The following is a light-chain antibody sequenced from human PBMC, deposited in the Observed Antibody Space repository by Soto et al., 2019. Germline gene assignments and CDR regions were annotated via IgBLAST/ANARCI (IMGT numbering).Light chain of an antibody. CDR3: AAWDDSLNVPFV. CDR2: SNS. Sequence: QSVLTQPPSASGTPGQRVTISCSGSSSDIGSTTVNWYQQLPGSAPKLVIYSNSQRPSGVPDRFSGSKSGTSASLAISGLQSEDEADYYCAAWDDSLNVPFVFGTGTKLTVL. J-gene: IGLJ1*01. V-gene: IGLV1-44*01. CDR1: SSDIGSTT.